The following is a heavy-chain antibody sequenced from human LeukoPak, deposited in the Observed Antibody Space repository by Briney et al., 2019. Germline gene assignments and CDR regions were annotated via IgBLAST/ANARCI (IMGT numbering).Heavy chain of an antibody. Sequence: GRSLRLSCAASGFTFSSYAMHWVRQAPGKGLEWVAVISYDGSNKYYADSVKGRFTISRDNSKNTLYLQMNSLRAEDTAVYYCARAAGSVFWGQGTLVTVSS. CDR1: GFTFSSYA. CDR3: ARAAGSVF. CDR2: ISYDGSNK. V-gene: IGHV3-30*04. J-gene: IGHJ4*02. D-gene: IGHD6-25*01.